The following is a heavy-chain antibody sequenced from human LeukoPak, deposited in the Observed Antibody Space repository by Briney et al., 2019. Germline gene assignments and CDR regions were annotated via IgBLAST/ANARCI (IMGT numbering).Heavy chain of an antibody. Sequence: PGGSLRLSCAASGFTFSSYSMNWVRQAPGKGLXXVSYISSSTTTIYYADSVKGRFTISRDNAKNSLSLQMNSLRAEDTAVYYCARESGYRYGLLDYWGQGAPVIVSS. CDR2: ISSSTTTI. V-gene: IGHV3-48*04. J-gene: IGHJ4*02. CDR1: GFTFSSYS. CDR3: ARESGYRYGLLDY. D-gene: IGHD5-18*01.